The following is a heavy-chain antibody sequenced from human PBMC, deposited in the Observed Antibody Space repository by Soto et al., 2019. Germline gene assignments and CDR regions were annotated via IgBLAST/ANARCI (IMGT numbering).Heavy chain of an antibody. CDR1: GYTLTELS. V-gene: IGHV1-24*01. J-gene: IGHJ4*02. Sequence: ASVKVSCKVSGYTLTELSMHWVRQAPGKGLDWMGGFDPEDGETIYAQKFQGRVTMTEDTSTDTAYMELSSLRSEDTAVYYCATAKSLWFGEGQPPDYLDYSGRGSLVTGSA. CDR2: FDPEDGET. D-gene: IGHD3-10*01. CDR3: ATAKSLWFGEGQPPDYLDY.